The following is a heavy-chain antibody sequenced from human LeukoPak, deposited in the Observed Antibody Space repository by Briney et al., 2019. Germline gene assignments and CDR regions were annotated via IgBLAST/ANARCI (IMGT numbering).Heavy chain of an antibody. V-gene: IGHV1-18*01. CDR3: ARDPTNTSGYYAYFDY. D-gene: IGHD5-12*01. Sequence: GASVKVSCKASGYTFRNYGITWVRQAPGQGLELMGWISAYNGDTHYAQKLQGRVTMTTDTSTSTAYMELRSLRSDDTAVYYCARDPTNTSGYYAYFDYWGQGTLVTVSS. CDR2: ISAYNGDT. J-gene: IGHJ4*02. CDR1: GYTFRNYG.